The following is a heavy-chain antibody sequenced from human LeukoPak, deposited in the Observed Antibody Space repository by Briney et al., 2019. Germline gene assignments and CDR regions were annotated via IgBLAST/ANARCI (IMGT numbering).Heavy chain of an antibody. V-gene: IGHV3-23*01. CDR2: ISGSGGST. J-gene: IGHJ5*02. D-gene: IGHD6-13*01. CDR3: AKVSSSTRTRAFDP. CDR1: GFTFSSYA. Sequence: GGSLRLSCAAPGFTFSSYAMSWVRQAPGKGLEWVSAISGSGGSTYYADSVKGRFTISRDNSKNTLYLQMNSLRAGDTAVYYCAKVSSSTRTRAFDPWGQGTLVTVSS.